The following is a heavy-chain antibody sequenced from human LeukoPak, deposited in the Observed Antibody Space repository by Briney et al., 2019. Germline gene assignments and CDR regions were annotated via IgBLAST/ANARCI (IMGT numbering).Heavy chain of an antibody. Sequence: SETLSLTCAVYGGSFSGYYWSWIRQPPGKGLEWIGEINHSGSTNYNPSLKSRVTISVDTSKNQFSLKLSSVTAADTAVYCCARGCIAAAGTRSVDWFDPWGQGTLVTVSS. V-gene: IGHV4-34*01. D-gene: IGHD6-13*01. J-gene: IGHJ5*02. CDR2: INHSGST. CDR3: ARGCIAAAGTRSVDWFDP. CDR1: GGSFSGYY.